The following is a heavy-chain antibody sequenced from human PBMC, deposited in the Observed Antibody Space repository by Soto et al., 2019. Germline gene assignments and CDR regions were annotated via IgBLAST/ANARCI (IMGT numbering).Heavy chain of an antibody. V-gene: IGHV3-21*01. D-gene: IGHD2-21*02. Sequence: PGGSLRLSXAASGFTFSSYSMNWVRQAPGKGLEWVSSISSSSSYIYYADSVKDRFTISRDNAKNSLYLQMNSLRAEDTAVYYCARDRGYCGGDCYMNWFDPWGQGTLVTVSS. CDR1: GFTFSSYS. J-gene: IGHJ5*02. CDR3: ARDRGYCGGDCYMNWFDP. CDR2: ISSSSSYI.